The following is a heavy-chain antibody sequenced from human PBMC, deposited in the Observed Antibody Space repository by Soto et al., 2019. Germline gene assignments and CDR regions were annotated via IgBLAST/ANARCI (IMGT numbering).Heavy chain of an antibody. CDR2: MNPNSGNT. Sequence: ASVKVSCKASGYTFTSYDINWVRQATGQGLEWMGWMNPNSGNTGYAQKFQGRVNMTRNTSISTAYMELRSLRSEDTAVYYCARGVRGYCSGGSCYSNEDYYYYMDVWGKGTTVTVSS. CDR1: GYTFTSYD. J-gene: IGHJ6*03. V-gene: IGHV1-8*01. CDR3: ARGVRGYCSGGSCYSNEDYYYYMDV. D-gene: IGHD2-15*01.